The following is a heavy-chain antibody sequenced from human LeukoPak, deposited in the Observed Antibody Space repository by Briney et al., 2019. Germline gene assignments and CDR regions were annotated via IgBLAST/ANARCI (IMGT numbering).Heavy chain of an antibody. CDR3: VTVGMTSIWSYLRFDP. Sequence: GGSLRLSCSASGFTFSTNSMHWVRQAPGKGLEFVSAITSNGGSTYYADSVKGRFTISRDNSKNTLYLQMSSLRAEDTAVHYCVTVGMTSIWSYLRFDPRGQGTLVSVSS. CDR2: ITSNGGST. J-gene: IGHJ5*02. D-gene: IGHD1-26*01. V-gene: IGHV3-64D*08. CDR1: GFTFSTNS.